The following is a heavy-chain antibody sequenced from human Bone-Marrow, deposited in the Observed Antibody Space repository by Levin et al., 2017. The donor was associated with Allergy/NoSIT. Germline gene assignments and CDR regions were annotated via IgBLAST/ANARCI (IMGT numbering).Heavy chain of an antibody. J-gene: IGHJ5*02. Sequence: PTGGSLRLSCAASGFIFSNFGMTWVRQAPGKGLEWISYISGSSSNTDYADSVRGRFTISRDNAKNSLLLQMNSLRDEDTAIYYCTRAAWGGSTSSTYDPWGQGTLVTVSS. V-gene: IGHV3-48*02. CDR2: ISGSSSNT. CDR3: TRAAWGGSTSSTYDP. D-gene: IGHD2-15*01. CDR1: GFIFSNFG.